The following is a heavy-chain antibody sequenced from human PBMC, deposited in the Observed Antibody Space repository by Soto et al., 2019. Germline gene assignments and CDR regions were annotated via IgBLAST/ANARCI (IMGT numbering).Heavy chain of an antibody. J-gene: IGHJ5*02. CDR2: ISAFNGDT. V-gene: IGHV1-18*04. CDR3: AREAGWQRMVLYH. Sequence: QVQLVQSGTEVKKPGASVNVSCKALGYTFTSYGFSWVRQVPGQGLEWLGWISAFNGDTQYAQTMKGRITVTTDTSTNTVQMEQRSLTPAATAVYYCAREAGWQRMVLYHWGQGTLFTVS. D-gene: IGHD6-25*01. CDR1: GYTFTSYG.